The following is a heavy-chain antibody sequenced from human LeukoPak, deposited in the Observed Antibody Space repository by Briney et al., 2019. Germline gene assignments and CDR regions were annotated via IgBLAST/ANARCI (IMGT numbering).Heavy chain of an antibody. Sequence: SETLSLTCTVSGGSISSSSYYWGWIRQPPGKGLEWIGSIYYSGSTYYNPSLKSRVTISVDTSKNQFSLKLSSVTAADTAVYYCARESPDKFQNCSSTSCYVVEYYYYYMDVWSKGTTVTVSS. CDR2: IYYSGST. D-gene: IGHD2-2*01. CDR1: GGSISSSSYY. V-gene: IGHV4-39*07. J-gene: IGHJ6*03. CDR3: ARESPDKFQNCSSTSCYVVEYYYYYMDV.